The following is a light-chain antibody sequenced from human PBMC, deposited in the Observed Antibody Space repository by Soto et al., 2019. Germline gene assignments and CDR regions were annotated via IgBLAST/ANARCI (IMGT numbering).Light chain of an antibody. V-gene: IGKV1-33*01. CDR3: QQYDNLLFT. CDR2: GAS. CDR1: QDISNY. J-gene: IGKJ3*01. Sequence: DIQMTQSPSSLSASVGDRVTITCQASQDISNYLNWYQQIPGQAPKLLIYGASNLETGVPSRFSGSASRTDFSFPISRLQPEDIATYYCQQYDNLLFTFGPGTKVDIK.